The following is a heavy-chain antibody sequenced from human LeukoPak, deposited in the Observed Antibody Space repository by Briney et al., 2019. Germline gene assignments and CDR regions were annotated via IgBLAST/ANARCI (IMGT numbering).Heavy chain of an antibody. J-gene: IGHJ6*03. CDR3: ARQVAVAGYYYYYMDV. CDR1: GGSISSSSYY. CDR2: IHYSGST. V-gene: IGHV4-39*01. D-gene: IGHD6-19*01. Sequence: SETLSLTCTVSGGSISSSSYYWGWIRQPPGKGLEWIGSIHYSGSTYYNPSLKSRVTISVDTSKNQFALKLSSVTAADTAVYYCARQVAVAGYYYYYMDVWGKGTTVTISS.